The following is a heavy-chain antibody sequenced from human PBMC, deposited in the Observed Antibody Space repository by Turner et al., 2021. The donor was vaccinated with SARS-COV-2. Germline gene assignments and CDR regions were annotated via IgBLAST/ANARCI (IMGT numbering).Heavy chain of an antibody. J-gene: IGHJ4*02. Sequence: EVQLVESGGGLVQPGRSLRLSCAASGFSFDDYAMHWVRQAPGKGLEWVSGISWNSGSIGYADFVKGRFTISRDNAKNSLYLQMNSLRAEDTALYYCAKGLGIAVAGTGADYWGQGTLVTVSS. CDR2: ISWNSGSI. CDR1: GFSFDDYA. V-gene: IGHV3-9*01. CDR3: AKGLGIAVAGTGADY. D-gene: IGHD6-19*01.